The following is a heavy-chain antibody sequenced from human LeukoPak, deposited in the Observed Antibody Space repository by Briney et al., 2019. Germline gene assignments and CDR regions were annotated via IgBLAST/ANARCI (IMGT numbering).Heavy chain of an antibody. CDR3: ARDHYSNYVPDY. D-gene: IGHD4-11*01. CDR2: IWYDGGNK. V-gene: IGHV3-33*01. J-gene: IGHJ4*02. CDR1: GFTFSSYG. Sequence: PGGSLRLSCVASGFTFSSYGMHWVRQAPGKRLEWVAVIWYDGGNKKYADSVKGRFTISRDNSKNTLFLQMNSLRVEGTAVYYCARDHYSNYVPDYWGQGTLVTVSS.